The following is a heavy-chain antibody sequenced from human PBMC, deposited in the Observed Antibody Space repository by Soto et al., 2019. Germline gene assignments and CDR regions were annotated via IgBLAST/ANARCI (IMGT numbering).Heavy chain of an antibody. CDR2: ISSSSSTI. D-gene: IGHD3-10*01. J-gene: IGHJ4*02. CDR1: GFTFSSYS. CDR3: ARDLSGGILWFGELLYPAIDY. Sequence: PGGSLRLSCAASGFTFSSYSMNWVRQAPGKGLEWVSYISSSSSTIYYADSVKGRFTISRDNAKYSLYLQMNSLRDEDTAVYYCARDLSGGILWFGELLYPAIDYWGQGTLVTVSS. V-gene: IGHV3-48*02.